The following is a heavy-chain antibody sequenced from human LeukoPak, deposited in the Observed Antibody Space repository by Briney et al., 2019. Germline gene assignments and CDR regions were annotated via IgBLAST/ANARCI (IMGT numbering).Heavy chain of an antibody. CDR1: GGSISSYY. J-gene: IGHJ4*02. D-gene: IGHD1-20*01. CDR3: ARQSGITGTIDYFDY. V-gene: IGHV4-59*08. CDR2: IHYSGTT. Sequence: PSETLSLTCTVSGGSISSYYWSWIRQPPGKGLEWIGYIHYSGTTNYNPSLKSRVTISVDTSKNQFPLKLSSVTAADTAIYHCARQSGITGTIDYFDYWGQGALVTVSS.